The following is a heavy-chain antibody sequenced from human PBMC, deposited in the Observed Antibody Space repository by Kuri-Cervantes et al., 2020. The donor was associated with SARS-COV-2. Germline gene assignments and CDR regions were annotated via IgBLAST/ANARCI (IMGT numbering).Heavy chain of an antibody. CDR2: IRYDGSNK. J-gene: IGHJ4*02. CDR1: GFTFGDYA. Sequence: GESLKISCTASGFTFGDYAMSWVRQAPGKGLEWVAFIRYDGSNKYYADSVKGRFTISRDNSKNTLYLQMNSLRAEDTAVYYCANSLIARFDYWGQGTLVTVSS. V-gene: IGHV3-30*02. CDR3: ANSLIARFDY.